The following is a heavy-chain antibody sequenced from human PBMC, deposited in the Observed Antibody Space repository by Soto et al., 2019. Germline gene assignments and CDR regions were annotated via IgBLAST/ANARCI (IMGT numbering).Heavy chain of an antibody. V-gene: IGHV3-23*01. J-gene: IGHJ4*02. CDR2: ISGSGGST. Sequence: GGSLRLSCAASGFTFSSYAMSWVRQAPGKGLEWVSAISGSGGSTYYADSVKGRFTISRDNSKNTLYLQMNSLRAEDTAVYYCAKAAIRVGYSGYDRYFDYWGQGTLVTVSS. CDR3: AKAAIRVGYSGYDRYFDY. D-gene: IGHD5-12*01. CDR1: GFTFSSYA.